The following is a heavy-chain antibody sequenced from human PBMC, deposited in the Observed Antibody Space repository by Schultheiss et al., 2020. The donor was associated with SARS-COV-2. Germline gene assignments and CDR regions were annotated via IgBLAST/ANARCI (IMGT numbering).Heavy chain of an antibody. CDR3: AKEIWKYFEY. V-gene: IGHV3-53*01. Sequence: GGSLRLSCAASGFTVSSNYMNWVRQAPGKGLEWVSVIYSGGRTYYADSVKSRFTISRDNSKNTLYLQMNSLSADDTATYYCAKEIWKYFEYWGQGTLVTVSS. CDR1: GFTVSSNY. CDR2: IYSGGRT. J-gene: IGHJ4*02. D-gene: IGHD1-1*01.